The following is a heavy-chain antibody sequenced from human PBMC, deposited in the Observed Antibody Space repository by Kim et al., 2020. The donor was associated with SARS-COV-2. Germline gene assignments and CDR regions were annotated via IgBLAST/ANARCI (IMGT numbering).Heavy chain of an antibody. CDR3: ARGWSATGIDP. J-gene: IGHJ5*02. CDR1: GYTFSRYA. D-gene: IGHD2-15*01. V-gene: IGHV1-3*01. Sequence: ASVKVSCKASGYTFSRYAIHWMRPAPGQRLEWMGWIDAGGGNTKYSQRFQGRVTITRDTSASTVYMELSSLTSEDTAIYYCARGWSATGIDPWGQGTLVTVSS. CDR2: IDAGGGNT.